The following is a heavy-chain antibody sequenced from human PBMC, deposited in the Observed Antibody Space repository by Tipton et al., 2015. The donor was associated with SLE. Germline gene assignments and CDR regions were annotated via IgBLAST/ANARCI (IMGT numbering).Heavy chain of an antibody. V-gene: IGHV3-21*03. CDR3: AREIAAAGTYLFDY. CDR1: GFTVSSYS. CDR2: ISSSSSYI. Sequence: SLRLSCAASGFTVSSYSMNWVRQAPGKGLEWVSSISSSSSYIYYADSVKGRFTISRDNAKNSLYLQMNSLRAEDTAVYYCAREIAAAGTYLFDYWGQGTLVTVSS. J-gene: IGHJ4*02. D-gene: IGHD6-13*01.